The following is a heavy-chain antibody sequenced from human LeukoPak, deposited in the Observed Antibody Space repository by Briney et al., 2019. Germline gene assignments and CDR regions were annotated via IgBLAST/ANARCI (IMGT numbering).Heavy chain of an antibody. CDR1: GGSISSSSYY. CDR2: IYHSGST. D-gene: IGHD3-9*01. V-gene: IGHV4-39*07. J-gene: IGHJ4*02. Sequence: PSETLSLTCTVSGGSISSSSYYWGWIRQPPGKGLEWIGSIYHSGSTYYNPSLKSRVTISVDTSKNQFSLKLSSVTAADTAVYYCARDWGGAGKRYFDWLLSKRSARLDYWGQGTLVTVSS. CDR3: ARDWGGAGKRYFDWLLSKRSARLDY.